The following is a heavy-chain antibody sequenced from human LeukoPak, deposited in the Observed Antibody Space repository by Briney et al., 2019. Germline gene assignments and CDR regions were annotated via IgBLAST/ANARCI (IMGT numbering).Heavy chain of an antibody. CDR3: ARDTAYYYDSSGYNNWFDP. D-gene: IGHD3-22*01. CDR2: IIPIFGTA. Sequence: GASVNVSCKASGGTFSSYAISWVRQAPGQGLEWMGGIIPIFGTANYAQKFQGRVTITADESTSTAYMELSSLRSEDTAVYYCARDTAYYYDSSGYNNWFDPWGQGTLVTVSS. CDR1: GGTFSSYA. J-gene: IGHJ5*02. V-gene: IGHV1-69*01.